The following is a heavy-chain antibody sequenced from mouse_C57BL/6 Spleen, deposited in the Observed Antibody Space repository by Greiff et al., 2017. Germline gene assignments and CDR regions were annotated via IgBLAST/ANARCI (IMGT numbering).Heavy chain of an antibody. CDR2: ISPGDGDT. D-gene: IGHD2-4*01. CDR1: GYAFSSSW. J-gene: IGHJ4*01. CDR3: ARIYYDYDGYAMDY. V-gene: IGHV1-82*01. Sequence: QVQLQQSGPELVKPGASVKISCKASGYAFSSSWMNWVKQRPGKGLEWIGRISPGDGDTNYNGKFKGKATLTADKSSSTAYMQLSSLTSEDSAVYFCARIYYDYDGYAMDYGGQGTSVTVSS.